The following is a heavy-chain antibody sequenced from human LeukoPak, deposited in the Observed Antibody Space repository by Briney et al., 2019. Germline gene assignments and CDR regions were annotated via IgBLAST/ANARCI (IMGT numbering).Heavy chain of an antibody. J-gene: IGHJ6*03. CDR1: GYSMSSGYY. V-gene: IGHV4-38-2*02. CDR3: ARHKDYYYSYMDV. Sequence: PSETLSLTCTVSGYSMSSGYYWGWIRQPPERGLEWIGSMYHTGSTYYNPSLKSRVTISVDTSKNQFSLKLSSVTAADTAVYYCARHKDYYYSYMDVGGKGTTVTISS. CDR2: MYHTGST.